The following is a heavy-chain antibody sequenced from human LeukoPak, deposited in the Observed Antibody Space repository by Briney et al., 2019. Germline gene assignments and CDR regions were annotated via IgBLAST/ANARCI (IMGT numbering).Heavy chain of an antibody. J-gene: IGHJ4*02. CDR1: GFTVTSNY. D-gene: IGHD4-17*01. CDR2: IYSGARGGSA. CDR3: ATSIYADYGDSFSL. Sequence: GGSLRLSCAASGFTVTSNYMSWVRQAPGKGLEWVSVIYSGARGGSAYYADSVKGRFTISRDDSKNTLYLQMNSLRAEDTAVYYCATSIYADYGDSFSLWGQGTLVTVSS. V-gene: IGHV3-53*01.